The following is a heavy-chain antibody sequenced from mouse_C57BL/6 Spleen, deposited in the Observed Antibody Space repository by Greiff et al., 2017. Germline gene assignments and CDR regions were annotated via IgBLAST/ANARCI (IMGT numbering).Heavy chain of an antibody. D-gene: IGHD2-1*01. J-gene: IGHJ1*03. CDR1: GYTFTDHT. Sequence: QVQLQESDAELVKPGASVKISCKVSGYTFTDHTIHWMKQRPEQGLEWIGYIYPRDGSTKYNEKFKGKATLTADKSSSTAYMQLNSLTSEDSAVYFGARGGSIYYGNYDWYFDVWGTGTTVTVSS. CDR3: ARGGSIYYGNYDWYFDV. CDR2: IYPRDGST. V-gene: IGHV1-78*01.